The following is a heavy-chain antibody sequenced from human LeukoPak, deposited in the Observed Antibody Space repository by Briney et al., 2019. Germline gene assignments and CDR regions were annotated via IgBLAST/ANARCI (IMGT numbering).Heavy chain of an antibody. J-gene: IGHJ4*02. Sequence: SETLSLTCAVYGGSFSGYYWSWIRQPPGKGLEWIGEINHSGSTNYNPSLKSRVTISVDTSKNQFSLKLSSVTAADTAVYYCARDPLVSGWELLREGFDYWGQGTLVTVSS. CDR3: ARDPLVSGWELLREGFDY. V-gene: IGHV4-34*01. CDR2: INHSGST. CDR1: GGSFSGYY. D-gene: IGHD1-26*01.